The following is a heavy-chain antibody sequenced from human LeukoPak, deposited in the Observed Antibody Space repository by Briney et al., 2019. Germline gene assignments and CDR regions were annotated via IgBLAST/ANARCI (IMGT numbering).Heavy chain of an antibody. CDR3: ARGIIGYYFDY. J-gene: IGHJ4*02. CDR2: ISAYGNT. D-gene: IGHD2-15*01. V-gene: IGHV1-18*01. Sequence: SLRVSCKTAGYTLTIYGISWVRQAPGHGLEWMGLISAYGNTNYAQNLQGRVTMTTDTSTSTAYMELRSLRSDDTAVYYCARGIIGYYFDYWGQGTLVTVSS. CDR1: GYTLTIYG.